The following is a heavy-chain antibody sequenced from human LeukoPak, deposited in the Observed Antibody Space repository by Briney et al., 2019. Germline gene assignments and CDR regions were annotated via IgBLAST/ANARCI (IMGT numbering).Heavy chain of an antibody. J-gene: IGHJ4*02. CDR1: GGSITSYY. CDR2: IHTSGST. V-gene: IGHV4-4*07. CDR3: ARDRYYYDSSGYLWFDY. Sequence: SETLSLTSSFSGGSITSYYWSWIRQPAGKGLEWVGRIHTSGSTNYNPSLKSRVTMSVDTSKNQFSLKLSSVTAADTALYYCARDRYYYDSSGYLWFDYWGQGTLVTVSS. D-gene: IGHD3-22*01.